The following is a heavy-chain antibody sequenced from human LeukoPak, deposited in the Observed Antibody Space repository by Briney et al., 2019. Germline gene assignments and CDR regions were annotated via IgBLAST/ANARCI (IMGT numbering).Heavy chain of an antibody. CDR3: AKDRVVVPAAMSWFDP. CDR1: GFTFSSYG. V-gene: IGHV3-30*02. D-gene: IGHD2-2*01. CDR2: IRYDGSNK. J-gene: IGHJ5*02. Sequence: GGSLRLSRAASGFTFSSYGMHWVRQAPGKGLEWVAFIRYDGSNKYYADSVKGRFTISRDNSKNTLYLQMNSLRAEDTAVYYCAKDRVVVPAAMSWFDPWGQGTLVTVSS.